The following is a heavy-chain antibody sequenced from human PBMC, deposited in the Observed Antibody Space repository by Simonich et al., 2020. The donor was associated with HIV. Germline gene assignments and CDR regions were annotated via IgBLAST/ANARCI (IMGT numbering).Heavy chain of an antibody. CDR2: IYYSGST. CDR1: GGSISSSRYY. D-gene: IGHD3-3*01. Sequence: QLQLQESGPGLVKPSETLSLTCTVSGGSISSSRYYWGWIRQPPGKGLEWIGSIYYSGSTYYNPSLKSRVTISVDTSKNQFSLKLSSVTAADTAVYYCASCGYDFWSGYYTSPDYWGQGTLVTVSS. V-gene: IGHV4-39*01. J-gene: IGHJ4*02. CDR3: ASCGYDFWSGYYTSPDY.